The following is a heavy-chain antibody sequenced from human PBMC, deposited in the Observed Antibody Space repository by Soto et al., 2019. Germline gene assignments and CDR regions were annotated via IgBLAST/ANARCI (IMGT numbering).Heavy chain of an antibody. V-gene: IGHV3-74*01. D-gene: IGHD2-21*01. CDR1: GFTFSSYW. Sequence: EVQLVESGGGLVQPGGSLRLSCAASGFTFSSYWTHWVRQAPGKGLVWVSRINSDGSSTSYADSVKGRFTISRDNAKNTLYLQMNSLRAEDTAVYYCATIAPHNWFDPWGQGTLVTVSS. J-gene: IGHJ5*02. CDR3: ATIAPHNWFDP. CDR2: INSDGSST.